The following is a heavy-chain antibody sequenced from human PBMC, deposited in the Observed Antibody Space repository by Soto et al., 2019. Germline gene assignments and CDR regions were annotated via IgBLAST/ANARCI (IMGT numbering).Heavy chain of an antibody. V-gene: IGHV1-46*01. CDR3: ARELVYNWFDP. D-gene: IGHD2-8*01. CDR2: INASGGST. Sequence: ASVKVSCKASGYTFTSYYMHWVRQAPGQGLEWMGIINASGGSTSYAQKFQGRVTMTTDTSTSTAYMELSSLRSDDTAVYYCARELVYNWFDPWGQGTLVTVSS. J-gene: IGHJ5*02. CDR1: GYTFTSYY.